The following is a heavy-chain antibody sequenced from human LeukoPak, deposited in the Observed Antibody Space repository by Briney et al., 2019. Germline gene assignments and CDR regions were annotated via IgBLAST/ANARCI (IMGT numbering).Heavy chain of an antibody. CDR1: GFTFSNYA. CDR2: ISGGGGTT. Sequence: PGESLRLSCAASGFTFSNYAMSWVRQAPGKGLEWVSGISGGGGTTYYADSVKGRFTISRDNSKNTLYLQMFSLRAEDTAVYYCVRERFHGSGAPKFDFWGQGTLVTVSS. D-gene: IGHD3-10*01. J-gene: IGHJ4*02. CDR3: VRERFHGSGAPKFDF. V-gene: IGHV3-23*01.